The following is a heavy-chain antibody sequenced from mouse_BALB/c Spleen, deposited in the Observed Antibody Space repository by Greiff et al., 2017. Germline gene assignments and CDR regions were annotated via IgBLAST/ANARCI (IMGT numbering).Heavy chain of an antibody. J-gene: IGHJ2*01. CDR2: IDPFNGGT. CDR3: ARWGSSFSYFDY. CDR1: GYSFTSYY. V-gene: IGHV1S135*01. Sequence: VQLKQSGPELMKPGASVKISCKASGYSFTSYYMHWVKQSHGKSLEWIGYIDPFNGGTSYNQKFKGKATLTVDKSSSTAYMHLSSLTSEDSAVYYCARWGSSFSYFDYWGQGTTLTVSS. D-gene: IGHD1-1*01.